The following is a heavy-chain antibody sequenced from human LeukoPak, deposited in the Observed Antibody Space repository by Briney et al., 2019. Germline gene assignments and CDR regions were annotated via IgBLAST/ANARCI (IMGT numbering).Heavy chain of an antibody. CDR3: ACSVSGYSYGQFDY. D-gene: IGHD5-18*01. J-gene: IGHJ4*02. Sequence: ASVNVSFTASVYTFTVYYMHWVRQAPGQGLEWMGWINPNSGGTNYAQKFQGRVTMTRDTSISTAYMELSRLRSDDTAVYYCACSVSGYSYGQFDYWGQGTLVTVSS. V-gene: IGHV1-2*02. CDR2: INPNSGGT. CDR1: VYTFTVYY.